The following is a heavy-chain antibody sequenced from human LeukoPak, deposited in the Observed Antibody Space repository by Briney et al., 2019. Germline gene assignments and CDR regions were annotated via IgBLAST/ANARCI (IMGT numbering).Heavy chain of an antibody. J-gene: IGHJ4*02. D-gene: IGHD5-18*01. Sequence: SETLSLTCTVSGDSMNSHYWSWIRQPPGKGLEWIGYIYHSGSTYYNPSLKSRVTISVDTSKNQFSLKLSSVTAADTAVYYCARDTGEYSSWPPGYWGQGTLVTVSS. CDR1: GDSMNSHY. CDR2: IYHSGST. V-gene: IGHV4-59*11. CDR3: ARDTGEYSSWPPGY.